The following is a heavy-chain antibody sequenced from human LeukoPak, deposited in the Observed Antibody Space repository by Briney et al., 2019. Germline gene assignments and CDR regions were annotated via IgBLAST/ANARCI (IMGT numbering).Heavy chain of an antibody. Sequence: GGSLRLSCAASGFIFSTYAMSWVRQAPGKGLEWVSAISGSGGSTYSADSVKGRFTISRDNSKNTLYLQMNSLRAEDTAVYYCARGGPIYCSGDSCYPGDYWGQGTLVTVSS. V-gene: IGHV3-23*01. CDR1: GFIFSTYA. CDR2: ISGSGGST. CDR3: ARGGPIYCSGDSCYPGDY. D-gene: IGHD2-15*01. J-gene: IGHJ4*02.